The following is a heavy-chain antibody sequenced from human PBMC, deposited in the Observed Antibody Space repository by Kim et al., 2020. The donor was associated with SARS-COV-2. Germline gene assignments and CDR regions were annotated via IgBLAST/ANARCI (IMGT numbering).Heavy chain of an antibody. CDR3: AGGYSYGWYYFDY. J-gene: IGHJ4*02. V-gene: IGHV4-30-4*07. Sequence: NPSLKSRFAISVDTSKNQFSLKLSSVTAADTAVYYCAGGYSYGWYYFDYWGQGTLVTVSS. D-gene: IGHD5-18*01.